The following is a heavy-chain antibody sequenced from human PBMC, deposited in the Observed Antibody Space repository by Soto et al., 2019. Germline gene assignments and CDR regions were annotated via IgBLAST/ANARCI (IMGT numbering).Heavy chain of an antibody. J-gene: IGHJ5*02. D-gene: IGHD2-21*02. CDR2: IYYSGST. CDR3: ARLGANAYCGGDCYLDP. CDR1: GGSISSYY. Sequence: QVQLQESGPGLVKPSETLSLTCTVSGGSISSYYWSWIRQPPGKGLECIGYIYYSGSTNYNPSLKSRVTIAVATSKNQFSLKLNSVTAADTAVYYCARLGANAYCGGDCYLDPWGQGTLVTVSS. V-gene: IGHV4-59*01.